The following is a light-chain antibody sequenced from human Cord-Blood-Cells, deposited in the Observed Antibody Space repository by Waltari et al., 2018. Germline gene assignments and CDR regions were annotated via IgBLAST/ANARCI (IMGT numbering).Light chain of an antibody. Sequence: QSALTQARSVSGSPGPSVTLSCHGTSSDAGGYNLFPWYQQHPSKAPKLMIYDVSKRPSGVPDRFSGSKSGNTASLTISGLQAEDEADYYCCSYAGSYAWVFGGGTKLTVL. CDR1: SSDAGGYNL. V-gene: IGLV2-11*01. CDR2: DVS. CDR3: CSYAGSYAWV. J-gene: IGLJ3*02.